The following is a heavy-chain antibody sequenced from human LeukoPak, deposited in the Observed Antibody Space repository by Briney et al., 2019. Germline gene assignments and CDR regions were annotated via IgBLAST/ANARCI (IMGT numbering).Heavy chain of an antibody. CDR1: GGSISSYY. D-gene: IGHD1-26*01. CDR3: ARYLGGRDY. J-gene: IGHJ4*02. V-gene: IGHV4-59*08. CDR2: IYYSGST. Sequence: PSETLSLTCTVSGGSISSYYWSWIRQPPGKGLEWIGYIYYSGSTNYNPSLKSRVTISVDTSKNQFSLKLSSVTAADTAVYYRARYLGGRDYWGQGTLVTVSS.